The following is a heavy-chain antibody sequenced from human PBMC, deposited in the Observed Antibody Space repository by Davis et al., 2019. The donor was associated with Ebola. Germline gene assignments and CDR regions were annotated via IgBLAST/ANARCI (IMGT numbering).Heavy chain of an antibody. CDR3: ARAAGGSYLGGFDY. D-gene: IGHD1-26*01. V-gene: IGHV1-69*10. CDR2: IIPILGIA. Sequence: AASVKVSCKASGCTFSSYAISWVRQAPGQGLEWLGRIIPILGIANYAQKFQGRVTMTRDTSTSTVYMELSSLRSEDTAVYYCARAAGGSYLGGFDYWGQGTLVTVSS. CDR1: GCTFSSYA. J-gene: IGHJ4*02.